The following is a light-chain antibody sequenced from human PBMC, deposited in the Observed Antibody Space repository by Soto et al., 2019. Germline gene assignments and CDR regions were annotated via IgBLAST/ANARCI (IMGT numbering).Light chain of an antibody. CDR1: QSVSSN. CDR3: QQYNNWPWT. V-gene: IGKV3-15*01. CDR2: GAS. J-gene: IGKJ1*01. Sequence: TQSPATLSVSPGERATLSCRASQSVSSNLAWYQQKPGQAPRLLIYGASTRATGVPARFSGSGSGTEFTLTISSLQSEHFAVYYCQQYNNWPWTFGQGTKVDIK.